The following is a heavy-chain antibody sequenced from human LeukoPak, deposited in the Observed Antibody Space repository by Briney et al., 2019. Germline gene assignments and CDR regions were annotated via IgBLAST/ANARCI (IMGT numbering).Heavy chain of an antibody. CDR1: GGSISSRGYY. V-gene: IGHV4-39*01. D-gene: IGHD3-10*01. J-gene: IGHJ4*02. CDR2: MYYSGST. Sequence: SETLSLTCTVSGGSISSRGYYWGWIRQPPGKGLEWIGSMYYSGSTYYNPSLKSRVTISVDTSKNQFSLKLSSVTAADTAVYYCARRLVRGVMLDYWGQGTLVTVSS. CDR3: ARRLVRGVMLDY.